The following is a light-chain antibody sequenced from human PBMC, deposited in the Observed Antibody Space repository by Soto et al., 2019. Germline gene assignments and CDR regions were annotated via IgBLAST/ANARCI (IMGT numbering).Light chain of an antibody. J-gene: IGLJ1*01. CDR1: SSNIGGNS. CDR2: DDN. V-gene: IGLV1-51*01. Sequence: SVLTQPPAVSASPGQKVTISCAGSSSNIGGNSVSWYQQLPGTAPKRLIYDDNKLPSGIPDRFSGSQSGTSATLGITGFQTGDEADYYCGSWDSSLSAYVFGTGTKVTVL. CDR3: GSWDSSLSAYV.